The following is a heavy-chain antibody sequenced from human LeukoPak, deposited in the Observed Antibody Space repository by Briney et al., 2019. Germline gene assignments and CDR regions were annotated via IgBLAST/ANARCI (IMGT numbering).Heavy chain of an antibody. D-gene: IGHD7-27*01. CDR3: ARIGNPATGDY. CDR2: IYSGGYT. V-gene: IGHV3-53*01. J-gene: IGHJ4*02. Sequence: PGGSLRLSCAASGFTVSSTYMSWVRQAPGKGPEWVSVIYSGGYTYYADSVKGRFTISRDNSKNTLYLQMNSLRAEDTALYYCARIGNPATGDYWGQGTLVTVSS. CDR1: GFTVSSTY.